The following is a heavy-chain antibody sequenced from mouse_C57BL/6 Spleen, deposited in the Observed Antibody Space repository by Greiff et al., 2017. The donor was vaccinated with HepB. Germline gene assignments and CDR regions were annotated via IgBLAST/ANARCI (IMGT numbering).Heavy chain of an antibody. CDR1: GYTFTSYW. J-gene: IGHJ3*01. Sequence: QVQLKQSGAELAKPGASVKLSCKASGYTFTSYWMHWVKQRPGQGLEWIGYINPSSGYTKYNQKFKAKATLTADKSSSTAYMQLSSLTYEDSAVYYCACYDGYYVWFAYWGQGTLVTVSA. CDR3: ACYDGYYVWFAY. V-gene: IGHV1-7*01. D-gene: IGHD2-3*01. CDR2: INPSSGYT.